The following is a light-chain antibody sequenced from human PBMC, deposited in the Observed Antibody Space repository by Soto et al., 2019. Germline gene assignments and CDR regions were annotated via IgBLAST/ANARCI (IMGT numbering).Light chain of an antibody. CDR2: LGS. CDR1: QSLLHGNGYNY. V-gene: IGKV2-28*01. CDR3: MQALQTPLT. J-gene: IGKJ4*01. Sequence: DIVMTQSPLSLPVTPGEPASISCRSSQSLLHGNGYNYLDWYLQKPGQSPQLLIYLGSNRASGVPDRFSGSGLGTDFTLKISRVEAEDVGVYYCMQALQTPLTFGGGTKVEIK.